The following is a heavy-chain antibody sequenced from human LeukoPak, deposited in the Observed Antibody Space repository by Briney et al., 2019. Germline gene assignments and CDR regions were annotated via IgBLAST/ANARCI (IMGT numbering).Heavy chain of an antibody. CDR2: IYHSGST. Sequence: SETLSLTCAVSGGSISSGGYSWSWIRQPPGKGLEWIGYIYHSGSTYYNPSLKSRVTISVDRSKNQSSLKLSSVTAADTAVYYCARTSPSGVFDYWGQGTLVTVSS. D-gene: IGHD3-3*01. CDR1: GGSISSGGYS. V-gene: IGHV4-30-2*01. J-gene: IGHJ4*02. CDR3: ARTSPSGVFDY.